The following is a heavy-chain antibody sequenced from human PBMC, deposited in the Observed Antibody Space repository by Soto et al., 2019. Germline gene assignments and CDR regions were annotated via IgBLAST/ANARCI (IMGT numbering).Heavy chain of an antibody. V-gene: IGHV4-38-2*01. CDR3: PRLACIAVAGPTGYYDFGMDV. Sequence: EKLPLTYAVSGYSISSGYYCGWIRQPPGKGLEWIGSIYHSGSTYYDPSLKSRVTISVDTSKNQFSLKLSSVTASDSAVYYWPRLACIAVAGPTGYYDFGMDVLCQWTTVT. CDR2: IYHSGST. CDR1: GYSISSGYY. J-gene: IGHJ6*02. D-gene: IGHD6-19*01.